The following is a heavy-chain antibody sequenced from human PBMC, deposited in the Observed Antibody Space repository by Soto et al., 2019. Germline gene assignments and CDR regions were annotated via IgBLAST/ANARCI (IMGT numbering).Heavy chain of an antibody. V-gene: IGHV4-59*01. Sequence: QVQLQESGPGLVKPSETLSLTCAVSGDSISSYYCMWIRQPPGKGLESIGYLYYGRSANYNPSLKSQITLSVDTSTNQCSLTLSSMTAADTAVYYCALRSMAVVPEYWGQGTLVTVSS. J-gene: IGHJ4*02. CDR3: ALRSMAVVPEY. CDR1: GDSISSYY. CDR2: LYYGRSA. D-gene: IGHD3-22*01.